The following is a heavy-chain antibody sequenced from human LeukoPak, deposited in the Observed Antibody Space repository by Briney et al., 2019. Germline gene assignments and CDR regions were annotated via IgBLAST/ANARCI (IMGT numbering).Heavy chain of an antibody. CDR1: GYTFTSYG. CDR2: ISAYNGNT. Sequence: PEASVKVSCKASGYTFTSYGISWVRQAPGQGLEWMGWISAYNGNTNYAQKLQGRVTMTTDTSTSTAYMELRSLRSDDTAVYYCAKANEIKWLLSGDAFDIWGQGTMVTVSS. V-gene: IGHV1-18*01. J-gene: IGHJ3*02. D-gene: IGHD5-12*01. CDR3: AKANEIKWLLSGDAFDI.